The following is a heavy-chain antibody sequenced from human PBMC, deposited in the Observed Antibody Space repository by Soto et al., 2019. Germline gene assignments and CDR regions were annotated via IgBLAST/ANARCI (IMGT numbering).Heavy chain of an antibody. CDR1: GFTFSDYT. Sequence: EVQLLESGGGLVQPGGSLTLSCAASGFTFSDYTMSWVRQAPGKVLESISVILSDYNTYYAGSVRGRFTISRDNSKNTLYREMNSLRAEDTAVYYCTRRTSGYFGYWGQGALVTVSS. D-gene: IGHD2-15*01. CDR2: ILSDYNT. V-gene: IGHV3-23*03. CDR3: TRRTSGYFGY. J-gene: IGHJ4*02.